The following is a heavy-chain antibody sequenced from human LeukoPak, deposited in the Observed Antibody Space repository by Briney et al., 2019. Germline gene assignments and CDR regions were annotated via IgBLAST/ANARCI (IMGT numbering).Heavy chain of an antibody. CDR3: ARTLLVMTTCYGMDV. CDR2: IDWDDDK. D-gene: IGHD4-11*01. Sequence: SGPALVKPTQTLTLTCTFSGFSLSTSGMCVSWIRQPPGKALEWLARIDWDDDKYYSTSLKTRLTISKDTSKNQVVLTMTNMDPVDTATYYCARTLLVMTTCYGMDVWGQGTTVTVSS. V-gene: IGHV2-70*11. J-gene: IGHJ6*02. CDR1: GFSLSTSGMC.